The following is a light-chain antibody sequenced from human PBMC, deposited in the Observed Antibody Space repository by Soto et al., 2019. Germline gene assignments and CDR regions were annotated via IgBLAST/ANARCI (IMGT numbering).Light chain of an antibody. J-gene: IGKJ1*01. CDR1: QSVSSSY. CDR2: GAS. CDR3: QQYASSLRA. V-gene: IGKV3-20*01. Sequence: EMVLTQSPGTLSLSPGDRATLSCRPSQSVSSSYLAWYQQKPGQAPRLLIYGASSRATGIPDRFSGSGSGTDFTLTISRLEPEDFAVYYCQQYASSLRAFGQGTKVEIK.